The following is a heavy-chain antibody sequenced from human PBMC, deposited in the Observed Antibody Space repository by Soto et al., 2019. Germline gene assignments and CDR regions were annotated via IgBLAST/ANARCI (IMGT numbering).Heavy chain of an antibody. V-gene: IGHV4-31*03. CDR3: ARDLSGYDSSGYISAFDI. D-gene: IGHD3-22*01. Sequence: QVQLQESGPGLVKPSQTLSLTCTVSGGSISSGGYYWSWIRQHPGKGLEGIGYIYYSGSTYYNPSLKSRVTISVDTSKNQFSLKLSSVTAADTAVYYCARDLSGYDSSGYISAFDIWGQGTMVTVSS. CDR1: GGSISSGGYY. CDR2: IYYSGST. J-gene: IGHJ3*02.